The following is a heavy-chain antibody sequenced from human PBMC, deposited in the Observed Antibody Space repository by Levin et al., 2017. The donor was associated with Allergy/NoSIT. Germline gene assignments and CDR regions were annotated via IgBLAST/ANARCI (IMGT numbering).Heavy chain of an antibody. J-gene: IGHJ4*02. CDR2: TKNKANSYTT. CDR3: ARLTLSGDWYYFDY. CDR1: GFTFSDHY. D-gene: IGHD2-21*02. V-gene: IGHV3-72*01. Sequence: PGGSLRLSCAASGFTFSDHYMDWVRQAPGKGLEWVGRTKNKANSYTTQYAASVKGRFTISRDDSKNSLYLQMNSLKTEDTAVYYCARLTLSGDWYYFDYWGQGTLVTVSS.